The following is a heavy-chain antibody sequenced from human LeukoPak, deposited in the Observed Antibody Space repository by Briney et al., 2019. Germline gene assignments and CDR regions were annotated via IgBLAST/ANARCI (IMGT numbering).Heavy chain of an antibody. CDR1: GYTLTELS. D-gene: IGHD3-3*01. CDR3: ATELRFLEWYDAFDI. V-gene: IGHV1-24*01. J-gene: IGHJ3*02. Sequence: GASVKVSCKVSGYTLTELSMHWVRQAPGKGLEWMGGFDPEDGETIYAQKFQGRVTMTEDTSTDTAYMELSSLRSEDTAVYYRATELRFLEWYDAFDIWGQGTMVTVSS. CDR2: FDPEDGET.